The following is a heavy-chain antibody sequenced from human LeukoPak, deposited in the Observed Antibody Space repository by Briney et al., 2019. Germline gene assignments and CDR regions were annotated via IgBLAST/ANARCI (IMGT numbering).Heavy chain of an antibody. CDR2: LGQDGREQ. J-gene: IGHJ3*02. V-gene: IGHV3-7*01. CDR3: ARESPIYYDSSYPLDAFDI. Sequence: GGSLRLSCEVSGFNFRSMWMSWVRQAPGRRPEWVANLGQDGREQYFADSVKGRFSISRDNAKNSVYLQMNSLRAEDTAVYYCARESPIYYDSSYPLDAFDIWGQGTMVTVSS. D-gene: IGHD3-22*01. CDR1: GFNFRSMW.